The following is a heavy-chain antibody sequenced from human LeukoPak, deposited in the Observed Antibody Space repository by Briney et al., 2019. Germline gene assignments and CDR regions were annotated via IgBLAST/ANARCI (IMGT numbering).Heavy chain of an antibody. Sequence: SQTLSLTCAISGDSVSSNSAAWNWIRQSPSRGLEWLGRTYYRSKWYNDYAVSVKSRITINPDTSKNQFSLKLSSVTAADTAVYYCARNQKDDSSGYYPRAFDYWGQGTLVTVSS. D-gene: IGHD3-22*01. V-gene: IGHV6-1*01. CDR2: TYYRSKWYN. CDR3: ARNQKDDSSGYYPRAFDY. CDR1: GDSVSSNSAA. J-gene: IGHJ4*02.